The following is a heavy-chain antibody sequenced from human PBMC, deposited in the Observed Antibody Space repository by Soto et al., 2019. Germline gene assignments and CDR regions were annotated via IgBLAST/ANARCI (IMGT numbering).Heavy chain of an antibody. CDR3: ARGGPVSVSPAWQLLGYFDY. D-gene: IGHD2-15*01. CDR2: ISYTGAT. J-gene: IGHJ4*02. Sequence: PSETLSLTCTVSGGSISSGGYYRSWIRQFPGKGLEWIAYISYTGATYYNPSLKSRVTILADTSKNQFSLKLNSVTSADTAVYYCARGGPVSVSPAWQLLGYFDYWGQGTLVTVSS. V-gene: IGHV4-31*03. CDR1: GGSISSGGYY.